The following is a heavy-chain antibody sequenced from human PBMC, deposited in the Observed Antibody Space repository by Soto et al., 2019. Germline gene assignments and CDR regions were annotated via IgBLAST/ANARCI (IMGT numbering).Heavy chain of an antibody. V-gene: IGHV3-11*01. CDR3: ARGSSGWNYYYYYYGMDV. D-gene: IGHD6-19*01. J-gene: IGHJ6*02. CDR2: ISSSGSTI. CDR1: GFTFSDYY. Sequence: PGGSLRLSCAASGFTFSDYYMSWIRQAPGKGLEWVSYISSSGSTIYYADSVKGRFTISRDNAKDSLYLQMNSLRAEDTAVYYCARGSSGWNYYYYYYGMDVWGQGTTVTVSS.